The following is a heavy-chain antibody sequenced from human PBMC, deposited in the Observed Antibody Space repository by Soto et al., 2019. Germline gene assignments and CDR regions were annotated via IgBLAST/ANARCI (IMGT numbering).Heavy chain of an antibody. CDR1: GFTFSRYW. Sequence: RRLSCAASGFTFSRYWMTWVRQAPGKGLEWVANIKQDGSEIYYVDSVKGRFTISRDNAENSLYLQMNSLRAEDTAVYYCARDPVCSGGSCYDYWGQGTLVTVSS. CDR2: IKQDGSEI. D-gene: IGHD2-15*01. CDR3: ARDPVCSGGSCYDY. J-gene: IGHJ4*02. V-gene: IGHV3-7*01.